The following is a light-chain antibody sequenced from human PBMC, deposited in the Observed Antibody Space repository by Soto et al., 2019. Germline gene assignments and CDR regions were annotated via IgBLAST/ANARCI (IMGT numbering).Light chain of an antibody. CDR2: RAS. Sequence: EIVLTQSPGTLSLSPGERATLSCRASQSVNSNYLAWYQQKPGQAPKVLIYRASSRATGIPDRFSGSGSGTDFTLTISRLEPEDFAVYYCQQYGSSPLTFGGGTKVEIK. CDR3: QQYGSSPLT. V-gene: IGKV3-20*01. CDR1: QSVNSNY. J-gene: IGKJ4*01.